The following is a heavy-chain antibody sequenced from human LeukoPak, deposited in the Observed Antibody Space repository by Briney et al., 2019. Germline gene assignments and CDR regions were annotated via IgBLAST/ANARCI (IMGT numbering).Heavy chain of an antibody. J-gene: IGHJ4*02. CDR1: GGSISSYY. D-gene: IGHD1-7*01. CDR3: ARVKGSVHAKLPYYFDY. V-gene: IGHV4-59*01. Sequence: KPSETLSLTCSVSGGSISSYYWSWIRQPPGKGLEWIGYIYYSGSTNYNPSLKSRVTISVDTSKNQFSLKLSSVTAADTAVYYCARVKGSVHAKLPYYFDYWGQGTLVTVSS. CDR2: IYYSGST.